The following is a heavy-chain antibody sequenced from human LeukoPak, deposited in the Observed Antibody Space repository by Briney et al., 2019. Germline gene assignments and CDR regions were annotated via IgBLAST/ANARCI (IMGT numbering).Heavy chain of an antibody. Sequence: GGSLRLSCAASGFTFDDYGMSWVRQAPGKGLEWVSGINWNGGSTGYADSVKGRFTISRDNDKNSLYLQMNSLRAEDTALYYCARDRGYCSSTSCYYYYYYMDVWGKGTTVTVSS. V-gene: IGHV3-20*04. CDR3: ARDRGYCSSTSCYYYYYYMDV. CDR1: GFTFDDYG. D-gene: IGHD2-2*01. CDR2: INWNGGST. J-gene: IGHJ6*03.